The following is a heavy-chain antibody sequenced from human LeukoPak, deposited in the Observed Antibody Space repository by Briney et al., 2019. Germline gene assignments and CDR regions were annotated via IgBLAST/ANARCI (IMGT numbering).Heavy chain of an antibody. CDR2: ISSSSSYI. Sequence: GGSLRLSCAASGFTFSSYRMHWVRQAPGKGLEWVSSISSSSSYIYYADSVKGRFTISRDNAKNSLYLQMNSLRAEDTAVYYCARDHYYDSSGYYSPFDYWGQGTLVTVSS. CDR3: ARDHYYDSSGYYSPFDY. V-gene: IGHV3-21*04. D-gene: IGHD3-22*01. J-gene: IGHJ4*02. CDR1: GFTFSSYR.